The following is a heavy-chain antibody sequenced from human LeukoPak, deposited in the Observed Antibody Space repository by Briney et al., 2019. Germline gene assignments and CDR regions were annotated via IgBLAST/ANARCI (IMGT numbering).Heavy chain of an antibody. CDR2: IYYSGST. Sequence: SETLSLTCTVSGGSINSGDYYWSWLRHPPGKALEWIGYIYYSGSTYYNPSLKSRVTISVDTSKNQFSLKLRSVTAADIAVYDCVRGGGVGATDYWGQGSLVTVSS. J-gene: IGHJ4*02. CDR3: VRGGGVGATDY. V-gene: IGHV4-30-4*08. CDR1: GGSINSGDYY. D-gene: IGHD1-26*01.